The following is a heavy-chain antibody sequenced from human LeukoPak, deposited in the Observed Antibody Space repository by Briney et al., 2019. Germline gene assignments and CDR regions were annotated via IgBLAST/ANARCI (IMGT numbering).Heavy chain of an antibody. CDR1: GFTFSAYD. Sequence: GGSLRLSCAGSGFTFSAYDLSWVRQAPGKGLEWVANIKQDGREKYYVDSVKGRFTISRDNAKNSLYLQMNSLRAEDTAVYYCARGKSGYYTLWGQGTLVTVSS. D-gene: IGHD3-3*01. J-gene: IGHJ4*02. V-gene: IGHV3-7*01. CDR3: ARGKSGYYTL. CDR2: IKQDGREK.